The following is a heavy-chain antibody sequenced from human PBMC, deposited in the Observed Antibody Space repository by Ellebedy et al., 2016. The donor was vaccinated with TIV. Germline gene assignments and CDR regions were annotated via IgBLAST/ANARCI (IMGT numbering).Heavy chain of an antibody. CDR2: MTYNGDKT. CDR3: ARQSPVAGDYVDY. Sequence: GESLKISXVASGFTFSYYAMHWVRQTPGKGLEWVAVMTYNGDKTYHVDSVKGRFTISRDNSKNTLYLQMNSLRTEDTGVYYCARQSPVAGDYVDYWGQGTPVTVSS. V-gene: IGHV3-30*03. J-gene: IGHJ4*02. D-gene: IGHD6-19*01. CDR1: GFTFSYYA.